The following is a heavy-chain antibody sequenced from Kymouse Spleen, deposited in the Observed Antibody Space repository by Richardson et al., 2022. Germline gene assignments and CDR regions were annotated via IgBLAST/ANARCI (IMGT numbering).Heavy chain of an antibody. J-gene: IGHJ4*02. Sequence: EVQLVESGGGLVQPGGSLRLSCAASGFTFSSYAMSWVRQAPGKGLEWVSAISGSGGSTYYADSVKGRFTISRDNSKNTLYLQMNSLRAEDTAVYYCAKDEVYYDILTGYFDYWGQGTLVTVSS. V-gene: IGHV3-23*04. CDR3: AKDEVYYDILTGYFDY. CDR1: GFTFSSYA. D-gene: IGHD3-9*01. CDR2: ISGSGGST.